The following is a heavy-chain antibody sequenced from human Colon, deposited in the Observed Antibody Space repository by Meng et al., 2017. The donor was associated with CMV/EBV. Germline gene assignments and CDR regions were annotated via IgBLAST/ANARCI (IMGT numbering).Heavy chain of an antibody. Sequence: SQTRSLTGGVSGGSFSGYYWSWIRQSPGKGLEWIGEVHHSGSINYDASLKSRVTISVDRSKNQMSMSLGSVTAADTAVYYCARGPYWSGDYPRRYYFDYWGQGTLVTVSS. CDR1: GGSFSGYY. J-gene: IGHJ4*02. V-gene: IGHV4-34*01. CDR3: ARGPYWSGDYPRRYYFDY. D-gene: IGHD3-3*01. CDR2: VHHSGSI.